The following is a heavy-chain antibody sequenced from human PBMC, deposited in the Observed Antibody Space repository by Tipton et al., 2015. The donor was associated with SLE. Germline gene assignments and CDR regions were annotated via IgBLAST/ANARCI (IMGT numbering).Heavy chain of an antibody. CDR1: GGSIDGHY. V-gene: IGHV4-59*08. CDR2: FYYSGST. J-gene: IGHJ3*02. CDR3: ARRSVQEAFDI. D-gene: IGHD1-1*01. Sequence: SLTCTVAGGSIDGHYWSWFRQPPGKGLEWIGYFYYSGSTDYNPSLKSRVTISVDTSKNHFSLKLRSVTAADTAVYFCARRSVQEAFDIWGQGTMVTVSS.